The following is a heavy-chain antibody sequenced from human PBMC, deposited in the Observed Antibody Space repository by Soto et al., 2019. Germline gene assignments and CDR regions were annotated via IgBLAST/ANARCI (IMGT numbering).Heavy chain of an antibody. CDR1: GFTFSSYG. J-gene: IGHJ6*02. CDR2: IWYDGSNK. Sequence: HPGGSLRLSCAASGFTFSSYGMHWVRQAPGKGLEWVAVIWYDGSNKYYADSVKGRFTISRDNSKNTLYLQMNSLRAEDTAVYYCARDRVGYYLYYYYGMDVWGQGTTVTVSS. D-gene: IGHD3-3*01. V-gene: IGHV3-33*01. CDR3: ARDRVGYYLYYYYGMDV.